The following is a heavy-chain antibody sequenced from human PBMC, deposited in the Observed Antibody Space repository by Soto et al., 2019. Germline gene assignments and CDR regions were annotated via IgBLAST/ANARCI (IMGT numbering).Heavy chain of an antibody. D-gene: IGHD3-22*01. CDR1: GFTFGDYA. V-gene: IGHV3-49*03. J-gene: IGHJ6*02. Sequence: GGSLRLSCTASGFTFGDYAMSWFRQAPGKGLEWVGFIRSKAYGGTTEYAASVKGRFTISRDDSKSIAYLQMNSLKTEDTAVYYCTRGFGSGDYDSSGYPRPDYYYYGMDVWGQGTTVTVSS. CDR2: IRSKAYGGTT. CDR3: TRGFGSGDYDSSGYPRPDYYYYGMDV.